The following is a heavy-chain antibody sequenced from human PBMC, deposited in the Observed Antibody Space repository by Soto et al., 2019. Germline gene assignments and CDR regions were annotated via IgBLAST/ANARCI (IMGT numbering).Heavy chain of an antibody. D-gene: IGHD6-19*01. CDR3: ASTIAVAVGYDAFDI. V-gene: IGHV4-31*11. J-gene: IGHJ3*02. Sequence: SETLSLTCAVSGGSISSGGYSWSWIRQHPGKGLEWIGYIYYSGSTYYNPSLKSRVTISVDTSKNQFSLKLSSVTAADTAVYYCASTIAVAVGYDAFDIWGQGTMVTVSS. CDR2: IYYSGST. CDR1: GGSISSGGYS.